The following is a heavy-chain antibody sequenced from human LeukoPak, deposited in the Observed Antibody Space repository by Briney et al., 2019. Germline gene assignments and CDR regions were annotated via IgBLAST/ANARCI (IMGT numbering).Heavy chain of an antibody. CDR2: ISSSSSYI. Sequence: GGSLRLSCAASEFTFSAYSLNWVRQAPGKGLEWVSSISSSSSYIYYADSVKGRFTISRDNAKNSLYLQMNSLRAEDTAVYYCARDCYYDSSGYYDNWGQGTLVTVSS. D-gene: IGHD3-22*01. J-gene: IGHJ4*02. CDR1: EFTFSAYS. CDR3: ARDCYYDSSGYYDN. V-gene: IGHV3-21*01.